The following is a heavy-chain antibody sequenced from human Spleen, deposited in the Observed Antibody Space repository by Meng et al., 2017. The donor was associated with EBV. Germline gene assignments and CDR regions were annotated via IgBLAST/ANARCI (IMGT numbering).Heavy chain of an antibody. CDR3: ARDSDVLGYFVPFAY. CDR2: ISAYNGNT. CDR1: GYTFTRYG. V-gene: IGHV1-18*01. Sequence: QIVPPGASSEKPGCAVTVSCKTSGYTFTRYGISWVLQAPGQGLEWMGWISAYNGNTNYAQKLQGRVTMTTDTSTSPAYMKLRSLRSDETAVYYCARDSDVLGYFVPFAYWGQGTLVTVSS. J-gene: IGHJ4*02. D-gene: IGHD3-9*01.